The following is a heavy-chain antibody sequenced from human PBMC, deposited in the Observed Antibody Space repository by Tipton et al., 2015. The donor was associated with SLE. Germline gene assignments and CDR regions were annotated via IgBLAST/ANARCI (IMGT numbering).Heavy chain of an antibody. J-gene: IGHJ6*03. CDR2: ISAYNGNT. D-gene: IGHD2-2*01. V-gene: IGHV1-18*01. CDR3: ARSSPHQPPDYCYYYMDV. CDR1: GYTFTSYG. Sequence: QTGAEVKKPGASVKVSCKASGYTFTSYGISWVRQAPGQGLEWMGWISAYNGNTNYAQKLQGRVTMTTDTSTSTAYMELRSLRSDDTAVYYCARSSPHQPPDYCYYYMDVWGKGTTVTVSS.